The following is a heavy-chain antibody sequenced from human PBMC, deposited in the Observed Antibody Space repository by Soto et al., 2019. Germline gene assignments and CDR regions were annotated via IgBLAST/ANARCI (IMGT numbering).Heavy chain of an antibody. CDR1: GFTFSSYW. J-gene: IGHJ4*02. Sequence: EVQLVESGGGLVQPGGSLRLSCAASGFTFSSYWMSWVRQAPGKGLEWVANIKQDGSEKYYVDSVKGRFTISRDNAKKSLYLQMNSLRAEDTDVYYCARITGYGDYGLDYWGQGTLVTVSS. CDR3: ARITGYGDYGLDY. CDR2: IKQDGSEK. V-gene: IGHV3-7*01. D-gene: IGHD4-17*01.